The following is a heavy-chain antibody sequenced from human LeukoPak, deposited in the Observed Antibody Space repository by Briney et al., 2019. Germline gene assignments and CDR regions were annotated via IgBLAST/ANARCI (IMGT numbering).Heavy chain of an antibody. CDR2: IYYTGDT. J-gene: IGHJ3*02. V-gene: IGHV4-59*01. CDR1: GGSISSDY. D-gene: IGHD5-12*01. CDR3: ARGLITVANTGAFDI. Sequence: SEALSLTCTVSGGSISSDYWNWIRQPPGKGLEWIGYIYYTGDTSYNPSLKSRVTISADTSKNQFSLKLSSVTAADTAVYYCARGLITVANTGAFDIWGQGTMVTVSS.